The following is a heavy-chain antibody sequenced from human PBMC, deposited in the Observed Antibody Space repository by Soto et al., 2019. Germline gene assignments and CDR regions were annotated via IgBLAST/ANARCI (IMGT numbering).Heavy chain of an antibody. D-gene: IGHD2-8*01. Sequence: SETLSLTCTVSGGSISSGGYYWSWIRQHPGKGLEWIGYIYYSGSTYYNPSLKSRVTISVDTSKNQFSLKLSSVTAADTAVYFCTKSRRSILMVYGFGGMDVWGQGTTVTVSS. CDR3: TKSRRSILMVYGFGGMDV. CDR2: IYYSGST. CDR1: GGSISSGGYY. V-gene: IGHV4-31*03. J-gene: IGHJ6*02.